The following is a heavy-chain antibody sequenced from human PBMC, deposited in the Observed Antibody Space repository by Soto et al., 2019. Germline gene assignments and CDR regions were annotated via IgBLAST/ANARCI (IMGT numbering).Heavy chain of an antibody. J-gene: IGHJ4*02. D-gene: IGHD3-22*01. CDR1: GFTFSDYY. V-gene: IGHV3-23*01. Sequence: PGGSLRLSCAASGFTFSDYYMSWVRQAPGKGLEWVSAISGSGGSTYYADSVKGRFTISRDNSKNTLYLQMNSLRAEDTAVYYCAKGTYYYDSSGYYGYWGQGTLVTVSS. CDR2: ISGSGGST. CDR3: AKGTYYYDSSGYYGY.